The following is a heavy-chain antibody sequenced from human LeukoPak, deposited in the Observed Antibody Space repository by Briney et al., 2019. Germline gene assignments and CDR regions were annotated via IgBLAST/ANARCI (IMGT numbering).Heavy chain of an antibody. CDR2: IRVKAFGRIT. CDR3: TRDHNNVFDY. J-gene: IGHJ4*02. CDR1: GITLGDYA. Sequence: GRSLRLSCSASGITLGDYAVSWVRQAPGKGLEWVSFIRVKAFGRITEYAASVRGRFTISRDDSNNIAYLQMNSLKTEDTAVYFCTRDHNNVFDYWGQGTLVTVSS. V-gene: IGHV3-49*04. D-gene: IGHD1-14*01.